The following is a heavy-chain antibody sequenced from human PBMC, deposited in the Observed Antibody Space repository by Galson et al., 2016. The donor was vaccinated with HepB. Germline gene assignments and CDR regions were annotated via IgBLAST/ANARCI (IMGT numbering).Heavy chain of an antibody. CDR2: IGGSGRGT. CDR1: GFTFSDYA. J-gene: IGHJ5*02. CDR3: VKDQLIVVVPAAGNWFDP. D-gene: IGHD2-2*01. Sequence: SLRLSCAASGFTFSDYAMSWVRQAPGKGPEWVSAIGGSGRGTHYTDSAKGRFTVSRDNSKNTLYLHMNSLRAEDTAVYYCVKDQLIVVVPAAGNWFDPWGQGTLVTVSS. V-gene: IGHV3-23*01.